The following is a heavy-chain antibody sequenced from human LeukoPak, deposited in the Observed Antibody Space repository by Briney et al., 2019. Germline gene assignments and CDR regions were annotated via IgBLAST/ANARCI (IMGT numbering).Heavy chain of an antibody. Sequence: ASVKVSCKASGYTFTSYGISWVRQAPGQGLEWMGWISAYNGNTNYAQKLQGRVTMTTDTSTSTAYMELRSLRSDDTAVYYCARVYCSGGSCYWFDPWGQGTLVTVSS. V-gene: IGHV1-18*01. D-gene: IGHD2-15*01. CDR2: ISAYNGNT. J-gene: IGHJ5*02. CDR3: ARVYCSGGSCYWFDP. CDR1: GYTFTSYG.